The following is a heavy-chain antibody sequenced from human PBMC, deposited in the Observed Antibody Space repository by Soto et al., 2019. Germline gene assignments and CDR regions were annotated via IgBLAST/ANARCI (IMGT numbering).Heavy chain of an antibody. D-gene: IGHD3-10*01. V-gene: IGHV4-30-4*01. CDR3: ARDRNYGSGSYLDY. J-gene: IGHJ4*02. Sequence: PSETLSLTCTVSGGSISSGDYYWSWIRQPPGKGLEWIGYIYYSGSTYYNPSLKSRVTISVDTSKNQFSLKLSSVTAADTAVYYCARDRNYGSGSYLDYWGQGTLVTVSS. CDR2: IYYSGST. CDR1: GGSISSGDYY.